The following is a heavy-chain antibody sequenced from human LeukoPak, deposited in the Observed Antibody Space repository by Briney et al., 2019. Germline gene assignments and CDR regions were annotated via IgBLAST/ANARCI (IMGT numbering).Heavy chain of an antibody. Sequence: PSETLSLTCTVSGGSISSYYWSWIRQPPGKGLEWIGYIYYSGSTNYNPSLKSRATISVDTSKNQFSLKLSSVTAADTAVYYCAREALADYVWGSYRHDAFDIWGQGTMVTVSS. D-gene: IGHD3-16*02. CDR3: AREALADYVWGSYRHDAFDI. J-gene: IGHJ3*02. V-gene: IGHV4-59*01. CDR1: GGSISSYY. CDR2: IYYSGST.